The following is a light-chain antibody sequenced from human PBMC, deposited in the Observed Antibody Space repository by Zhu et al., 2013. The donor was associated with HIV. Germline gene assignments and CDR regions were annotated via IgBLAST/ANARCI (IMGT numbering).Light chain of an antibody. CDR3: QQYGSAPST. J-gene: IGKJ1*01. CDR2: GAS. CDR1: QSVTSSY. Sequence: EVVLTQSPATLSVSPGERATLSCRASQSVTSSYLAWYQLKPGQAPRLLIFGASNRATGVPDRFSGSGSGADFTVTINRLEPEDSGVYYCQQYGSAPSTFGQGTKVEIK. V-gene: IGKV3-20*01.